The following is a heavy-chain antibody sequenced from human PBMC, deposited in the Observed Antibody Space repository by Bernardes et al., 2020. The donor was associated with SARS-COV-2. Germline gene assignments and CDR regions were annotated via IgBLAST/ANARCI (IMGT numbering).Heavy chain of an antibody. J-gene: IGHJ4*02. D-gene: IGHD3-22*01. CDR3: VRSAFSGGSGYFFDS. CDR1: GFTFSSYW. V-gene: IGHV3-74*01. CDR2: INNDGRTI. Sequence: GGSLRLSCAASGFTFSSYWIHWVRQVPGKGLVWVSRINNDGRTITYADSVKGRFIISRDNAKNTLYLQMNSLRVEDAAMYYCVRSAFSGGSGYFFDSWGQGPLFTVSS.